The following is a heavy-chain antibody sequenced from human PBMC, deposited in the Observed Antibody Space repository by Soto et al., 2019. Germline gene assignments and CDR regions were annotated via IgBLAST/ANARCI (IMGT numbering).Heavy chain of an antibody. CDR3: ARDPLAAYYYGPPSNWFDP. CDR1: GFTFSDYY. J-gene: IGHJ5*02. V-gene: IGHV3-11*05. CDR2: ISSSSSYT. D-gene: IGHD3-10*01. Sequence: QVQLVESGGGLVKPGGSLRLSCAAPGFTFSDYYMSWIRQAPGKGLEWVSYISSSSSYTNYADSVKGRFTISRDNAKNSLYLQMNSLRAEDTAVYYCARDPLAAYYYGPPSNWFDPWGQGTLVTVSS.